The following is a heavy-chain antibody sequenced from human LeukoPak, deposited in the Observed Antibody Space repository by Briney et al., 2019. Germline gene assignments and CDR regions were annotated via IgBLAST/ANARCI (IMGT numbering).Heavy chain of an antibody. CDR2: INHSGST. CDR1: GGSFSRYF. CDR3: AKGAGGFSYYNWFDP. D-gene: IGHD5-18*01. J-gene: IGHJ5*02. V-gene: IGHV4-34*01. Sequence: SETLSLTCAVYGGSFSRYFWTWIRQPPGKGLEWIGEINHSGSTNYNPSLKSRVTISVDTSKNQFSLKMSSVTAADTAIYYCAKGAGGFSYYNWFDPWGQGTLVTVSS.